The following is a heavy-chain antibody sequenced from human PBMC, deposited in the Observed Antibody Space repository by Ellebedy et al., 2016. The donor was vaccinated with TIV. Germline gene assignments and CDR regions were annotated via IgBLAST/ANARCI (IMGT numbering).Heavy chain of an antibody. J-gene: IGHJ3*02. CDR1: GYTFTSYY. CDR2: INPSGCST. Sequence: AASVKVSCKASGYTFTSYYMHWVRQAPGQGLEWMGIINPSGCSTSYVQKLQGRVTITADKSTSTVYMELSSLKSEDTAVYYCSRGSVKMIRGVKWGEEGDTFDIWGQGTTVTVSS. D-gene: IGHD3-10*01. V-gene: IGHV1-46*04. CDR3: SRGSVKMIRGVKWGEEGDTFDI.